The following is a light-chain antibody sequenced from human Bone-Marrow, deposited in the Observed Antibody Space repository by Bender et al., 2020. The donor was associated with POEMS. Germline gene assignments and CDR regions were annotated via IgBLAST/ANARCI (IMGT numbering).Light chain of an antibody. V-gene: IGLV2-14*01. CDR1: SSDVGGYNY. CDR2: DVS. CDR3: SSYTSSSTLV. Sequence: QSALTQPASVSGSPGQSITISCTGTSSDVGGYNYVSWYQQHAGKVPKLMIYDVSKRPSGVSNRFSGSKSGNTASLTISGLQAEDEADYYCSSYTSSSTLVFGGGTKLTVL. J-gene: IGLJ3*02.